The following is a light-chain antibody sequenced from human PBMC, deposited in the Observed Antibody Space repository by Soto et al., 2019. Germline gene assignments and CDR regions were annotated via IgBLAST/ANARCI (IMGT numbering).Light chain of an antibody. CDR3: HQYDSWT. Sequence: ENVLTQSPATLSLSPGEGATLSCRASQSINTYLAWYQQKPGQAPRLLIYDASKRATGIPARFSGSGSGTDFTLTISRLEPEDFAVYYCHQYDSWTFGQGTKVDIK. CDR1: QSINTY. V-gene: IGKV3-11*01. J-gene: IGKJ1*01. CDR2: DAS.